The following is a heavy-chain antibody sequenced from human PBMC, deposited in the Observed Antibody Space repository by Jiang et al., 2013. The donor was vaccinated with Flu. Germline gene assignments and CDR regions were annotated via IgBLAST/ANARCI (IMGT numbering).Heavy chain of an antibody. V-gene: IGHV6-1*01. D-gene: IGHD1-26*01. CDR1: GDSVSSNSVA. Sequence: QTLSLTCAISGDSVSSNSVAWSWIRQSPSRGLEWLGRTYYRSGWCKDYALSVKGRITINPDTSKNQFSLHLNSVTPEDTAVYYCARDGGSYSNYFGMDVWGQGTTVTVSS. J-gene: IGHJ6*02. CDR2: TYYRSGWCK. CDR3: ARDGGSYSNYFGMDV.